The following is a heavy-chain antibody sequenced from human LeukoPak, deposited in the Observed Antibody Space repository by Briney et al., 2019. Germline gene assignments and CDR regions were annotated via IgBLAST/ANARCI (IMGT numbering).Heavy chain of an antibody. V-gene: IGHV3-30*18. CDR1: GFTFSSYG. D-gene: IGHD6-25*01. CDR2: ISYDGSNK. CDR3: AKDHSSAWHYYYYGMDV. J-gene: IGHJ6*02. Sequence: GGSLRLSCAASGFTFSSYGMPWVRQAPGKGLEWVAVISYDGSNKYYADSVKGRFTISRDSSKNTLYLLMDNLRVEDTAIYYCAKDHSSAWHYYYYGMDVWGHGTTVTVFS.